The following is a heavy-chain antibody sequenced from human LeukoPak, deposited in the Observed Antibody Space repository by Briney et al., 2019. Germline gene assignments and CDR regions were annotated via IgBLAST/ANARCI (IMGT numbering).Heavy chain of an antibody. CDR3: ARMNRYDGSGYPDY. Sequence: GGSLRLSCAASGFTFDDYGMSWLRQGPGKGLEWVSGINWNGGSIGYADSVTGRITISRDNAKNSLYLQMNSLRAEDTAFYYCARMNRYDGSGYPDYWGQGTLVTVSS. D-gene: IGHD3-22*01. CDR1: GFTFDDYG. CDR2: INWNGGSI. V-gene: IGHV3-20*04. J-gene: IGHJ4*02.